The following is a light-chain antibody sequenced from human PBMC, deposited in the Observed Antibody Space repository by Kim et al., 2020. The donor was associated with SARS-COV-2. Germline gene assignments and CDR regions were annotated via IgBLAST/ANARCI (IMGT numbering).Light chain of an antibody. CDR1: QSVSSN. J-gene: IGKJ2*03. Sequence: EIVMTQSPATLSVSPGERATLSCRASQSVSSNLAWYQQKPGQAPRLLIYGASTRATGIPARFSGSGSGTEFTLTISSLQSEDSAVYYCQQYNNWYSFGQGTKLEI. CDR2: GAS. CDR3: QQYNNWYS. V-gene: IGKV3-15*01.